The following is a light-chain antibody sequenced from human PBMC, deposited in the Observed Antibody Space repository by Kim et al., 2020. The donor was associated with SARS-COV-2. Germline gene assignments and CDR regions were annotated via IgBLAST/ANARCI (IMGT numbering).Light chain of an antibody. CDR3: QQNYRRPGIT. V-gene: IGKV1-39*01. J-gene: IGKJ5*01. Sequence: DIQMTQSPSSLSASVGDRVTITCRASQNIGTYLNWYQQKPEKAPKFLIYAASRLQSGVPSRFSGSGSGTEFTLTISSVQPEDIATYFCQQNYRRPGITCGQETRLEI. CDR2: AAS. CDR1: QNIGTY.